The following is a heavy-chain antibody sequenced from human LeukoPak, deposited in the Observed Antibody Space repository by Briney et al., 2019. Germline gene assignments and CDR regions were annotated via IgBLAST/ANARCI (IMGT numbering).Heavy chain of an antibody. CDR3: AREGFGSGSYYDAFDI. CDR1: GGSISSSSYY. J-gene: IGHJ3*02. V-gene: IGHV4-39*07. D-gene: IGHD1-26*01. CDR2: IYYSGST. Sequence: ASETLSLTCTVSGGSISSSSYYWGWIRQPPGKGLEWIGSIYYSGSTYYNPSLKSRVTISVDTSKNQFSLKLSSVTAADTAVYYCAREGFGSGSYYDAFDIWGQGTMVTVSS.